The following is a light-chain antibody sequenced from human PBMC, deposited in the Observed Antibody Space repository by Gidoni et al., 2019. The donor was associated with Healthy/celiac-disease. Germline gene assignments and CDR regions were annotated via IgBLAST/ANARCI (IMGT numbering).Light chain of an antibody. CDR3: QSYDSSLSGVV. Sequence: QSVLTQPPPGSGATGQRVTISCTGSSSNIGAGYDVHWSQQLPGTAPKLLIYGNSNRPSGVPDLFSGSTSGPSASLAITGLQAGDEADYSCQSYDSSLSGVVFGGGTKLTVL. V-gene: IGLV1-40*01. J-gene: IGLJ2*01. CDR2: GNS. CDR1: SSNIGAGYD.